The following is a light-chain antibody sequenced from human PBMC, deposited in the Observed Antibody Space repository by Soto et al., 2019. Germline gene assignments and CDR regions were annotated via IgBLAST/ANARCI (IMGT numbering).Light chain of an antibody. Sequence: DIQITQSPSTLSASVGDRVTITCRASQSISSWLAWYQQKPGKAPKFLIYNASSLERGVPSRFSGSGSGTEFTLTISSLQPDDFATYYCQQYHSYPLTFGGGTKVDIK. J-gene: IGKJ4*01. CDR2: NAS. V-gene: IGKV1-5*01. CDR3: QQYHSYPLT. CDR1: QSISSW.